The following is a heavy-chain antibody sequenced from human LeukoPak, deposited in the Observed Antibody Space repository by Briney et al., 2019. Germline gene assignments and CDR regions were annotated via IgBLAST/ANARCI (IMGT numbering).Heavy chain of an antibody. J-gene: IGHJ4*02. V-gene: IGHV3-52*01. CDR1: GFTFSSSW. Sequence: GGSLRLSCAVSGFTFSSSWMHWVCQAPEKGLEWVADIKCDGSEKYYVDSVKGRFTISRDNAKNSLYLQMNSLRAEDTAVYYCARDRHYYGSGGYDKFLFDYWGQGTLVTVSS. CDR2: IKCDGSEK. D-gene: IGHD3-10*01. CDR3: ARDRHYYGSGGYDKFLFDY.